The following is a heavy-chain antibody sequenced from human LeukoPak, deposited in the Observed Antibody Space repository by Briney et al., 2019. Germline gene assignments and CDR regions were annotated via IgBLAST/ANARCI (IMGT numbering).Heavy chain of an antibody. CDR2: ISWNSGSI. CDR3: ASFPPERSSGWTRDAFDI. Sequence: GGSLRLSCAASGFTFSIYSMNWVRQAPGKGLEWVSGISWNSGSIGYADSVKGRFTISRDNAKNSLYLQMNSLRAEDTALYYCASFPPERSSGWTRDAFDIWGQGTMVTVSS. CDR1: GFTFSIYS. D-gene: IGHD6-19*01. V-gene: IGHV3-9*01. J-gene: IGHJ3*02.